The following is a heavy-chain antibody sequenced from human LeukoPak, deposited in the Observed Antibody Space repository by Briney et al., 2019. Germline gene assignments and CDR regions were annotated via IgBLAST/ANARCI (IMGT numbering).Heavy chain of an antibody. V-gene: IGHV1-69*04. D-gene: IGHD6-6*01. Sequence: GSSVNVSCTASVVTFSSYAISWVRQAPGQGGEWMGRIIPSLGIANYAQKFQGRVTITADKSTSTAYMELSSLRSEDTAVYYCARETEYSSSPYYYGMDVWGQGTTVTVSS. CDR3: ARETEYSSSPYYYGMDV. CDR2: IIPSLGIA. J-gene: IGHJ6*02. CDR1: VVTFSSYA.